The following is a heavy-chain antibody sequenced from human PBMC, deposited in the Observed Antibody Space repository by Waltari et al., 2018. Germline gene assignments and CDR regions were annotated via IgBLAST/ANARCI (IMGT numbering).Heavy chain of an antibody. CDR3: ARQYSSSSAFDY. CDR2: ISSSSSYI. CDR1: GFTFSSYS. Sequence: EVQLVESGGGLVKPGGSLRLSCAASGFTFSSYSMNWVRQAPGKGLEWFSSISSSSSYIYYADSVKGRFTSSRDNAKNSLYLQMNSLRAEETAVYYCARQYSSSSAFDYWGQGTLVTVSS. D-gene: IGHD6-6*01. V-gene: IGHV3-21*01. J-gene: IGHJ4*02.